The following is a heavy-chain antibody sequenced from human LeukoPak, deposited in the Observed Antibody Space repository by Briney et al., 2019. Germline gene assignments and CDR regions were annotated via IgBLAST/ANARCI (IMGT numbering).Heavy chain of an antibody. CDR2: VGTDGSDP. V-gene: IGHV3-74*03. J-gene: IGHJ4*02. D-gene: IGHD3-22*01. CDR1: GFTFSNYW. Sequence: GGSLRLSCAASGFTFSNYWMHWVCQAPGEGLVWVSRVGTDGSDPKYADSVKGRFTISRDNAKNTLYLQMSSLRAEDTAVYYCARDLAYDSSGYYSGPYWGQGTLVTVSS. CDR3: ARDLAYDSSGYYSGPY.